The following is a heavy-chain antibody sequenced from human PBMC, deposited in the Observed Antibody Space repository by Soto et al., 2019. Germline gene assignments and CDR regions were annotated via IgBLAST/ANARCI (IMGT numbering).Heavy chain of an antibody. CDR1: GGSISSSSYY. CDR2: IYYSGST. CDR3: ARDRGRFDP. V-gene: IGHV4-39*02. Sequence: SETLSLTCTVSGGSISSSSYYWGWIRQPPGKGLEWIGSIYYSGSTYYNPSLKSRVTISVDTSKNQFSLKLSSVPAADTAVYYCARDRGRFDPWGQGTLVSVPS. D-gene: IGHD3-10*01. J-gene: IGHJ5*02.